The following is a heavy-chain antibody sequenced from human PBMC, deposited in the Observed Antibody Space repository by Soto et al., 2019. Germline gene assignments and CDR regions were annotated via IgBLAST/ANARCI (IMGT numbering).Heavy chain of an antibody. CDR2: IYYSGST. V-gene: IGHV4-61*01. D-gene: IGHD3-22*01. J-gene: IGHJ4*02. Sequence: QVQLQESGPGLVKPSETLSLTCTVSGGSVSSGSYYWSWIRQPPGKGLEWIGYIYYSGSTNYNPSLESRVTISVDTSKNQFSLKLRSVTAADTAVYYCARESYYDSSGYYYDYWGQGTLVTVSS. CDR1: GGSVSSGSYY. CDR3: ARESYYDSSGYYYDY.